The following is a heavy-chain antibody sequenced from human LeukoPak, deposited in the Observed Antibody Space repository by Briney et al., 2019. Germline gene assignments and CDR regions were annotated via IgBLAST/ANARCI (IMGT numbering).Heavy chain of an antibody. CDR3: ARDLYSAYDYTYYYYYGMDV. Sequence: PGGSLRLSCPASGFTFSSYGMNWVRQAPGKGLEWVSSISSGGSYIFYADSVKGRFTISRDNAKNSLYLQMDSLRAEDTAVYYCARDLYSAYDYTYYYYYGMDVWGQGTTVTVSS. J-gene: IGHJ6*02. CDR2: ISSGGSYI. D-gene: IGHD5-12*01. V-gene: IGHV3-21*01. CDR1: GFTFSSYG.